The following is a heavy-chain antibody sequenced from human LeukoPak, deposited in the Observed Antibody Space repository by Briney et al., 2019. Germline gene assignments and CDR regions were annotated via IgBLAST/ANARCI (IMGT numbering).Heavy chain of an antibody. V-gene: IGHV4-59*01. CDR3: ARDRRDYGNLDRLFDY. CDR2: IYDSGST. D-gene: IGHD4-11*01. J-gene: IGHJ4*02. CDR1: RGSISSYY. Sequence: PSETPCPTCTVSRGSISSYYWSWIPGPPRQRLGWIGCIYDSGSTNYNPSLKSRVTISVDTSKNQFSLKLSSVTAADTAVYYCARDRRDYGNLDRLFDYWGQGTLVTVSS.